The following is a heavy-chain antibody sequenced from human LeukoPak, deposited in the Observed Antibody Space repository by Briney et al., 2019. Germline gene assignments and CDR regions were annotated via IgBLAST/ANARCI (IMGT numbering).Heavy chain of an antibody. CDR1: GGSISSNY. CDR3: VRAFWSGYYYGFDY. Sequence: SETLSLTCTVSGGSISSNYWSWIRQPPGKGLEWIGYIYSSGSTNYNPSLKSRVTMSVDTSKNQFSLKLTSVTAADTAVYYCVRAFWSGYYYGFDYWGQGTLVTVSS. J-gene: IGHJ4*02. D-gene: IGHD3-3*01. V-gene: IGHV4-59*01. CDR2: IYSSGST.